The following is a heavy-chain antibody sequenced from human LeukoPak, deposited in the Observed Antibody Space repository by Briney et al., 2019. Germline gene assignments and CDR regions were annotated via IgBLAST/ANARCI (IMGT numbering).Heavy chain of an antibody. D-gene: IGHD6-6*01. CDR2: IYYDGDS. CDR1: GGSIRNYY. J-gene: IGHJ4*02. Sequence: SETLSLTCSVSGGSIRNYYWSGIRQPPTKGLEGIGYIYYDGDSNYNPSLKSRVTISVDTYKSQFSLKLSSVTAADTAMYYCATTFYSTSSRYFEYWGKGTLVTVSS. V-gene: IGHV4-59*01. CDR3: ATTFYSTSSRYFEY.